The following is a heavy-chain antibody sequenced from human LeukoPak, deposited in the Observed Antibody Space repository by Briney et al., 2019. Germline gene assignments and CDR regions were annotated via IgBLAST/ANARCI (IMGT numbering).Heavy chain of an antibody. CDR3: AKTKPSGIVVVPAYFDY. D-gene: IGHD2-2*01. V-gene: IGHV3-30*02. J-gene: IGHJ4*02. Sequence: GGSLRLSCAASGFTFSSYGMHWVRQAPGKGLEWVAFIRYDGSNKYYADSVKGRFTISRDNSKNTLYLQMNSLRAEDTAVYYCAKTKPSGIVVVPAYFDYWGQGTLVTVSS. CDR1: GFTFSSYG. CDR2: IRYDGSNK.